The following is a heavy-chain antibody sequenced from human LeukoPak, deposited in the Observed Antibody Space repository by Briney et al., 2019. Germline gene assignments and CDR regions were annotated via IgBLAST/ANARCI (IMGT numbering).Heavy chain of an antibody. CDR3: ANFGSGSYSHFDY. CDR1: GFTFSSYG. CDR2: IRYDGSNK. D-gene: IGHD3-10*01. Sequence: GGSLRLSCAASGFTFSSYGMHWVRQAPGKGLEWVAFIRYDGSNKYYADSVKGRFTISRDNSKNTLYLQMNGLRAEDTAVYYCANFGSGSYSHFDYWGQGTLVTVSS. V-gene: IGHV3-30*02. J-gene: IGHJ4*02.